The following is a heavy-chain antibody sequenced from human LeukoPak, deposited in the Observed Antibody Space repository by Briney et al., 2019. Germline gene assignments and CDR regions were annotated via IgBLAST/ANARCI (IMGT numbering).Heavy chain of an antibody. CDR1: GGSISSYY. V-gene: IGHV4-4*07. Sequence: SETLSLTCTVSGGSISSYYWSWIRQPAGKELAWIGRIYTSGSTNYNPSLKSRVTMSVDTSKNQFSLKLSSVTAADTAVYYCARDRSSGYYGDWFDPWGQGTLVTVSS. D-gene: IGHD3-22*01. CDR3: ARDRSSGYYGDWFDP. J-gene: IGHJ5*02. CDR2: IYTSGST.